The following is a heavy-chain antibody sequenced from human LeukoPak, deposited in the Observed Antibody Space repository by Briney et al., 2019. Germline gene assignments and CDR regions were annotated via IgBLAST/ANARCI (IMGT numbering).Heavy chain of an antibody. V-gene: IGHV3-23*01. Sequence: GGSLRLSCAASGFTFSTYAMSWVRQAPGKGLEWVSAISGSGVSTYYADSVKGRFTISRDNSKITLYLQMNSLRAEDTALYYCAKDISRIVGATSGWFDPWGQGTLVTVSS. CDR3: AKDISRIVGATSGWFDP. CDR1: GFTFSTYA. CDR2: ISGSGVST. J-gene: IGHJ5*02. D-gene: IGHD1-26*01.